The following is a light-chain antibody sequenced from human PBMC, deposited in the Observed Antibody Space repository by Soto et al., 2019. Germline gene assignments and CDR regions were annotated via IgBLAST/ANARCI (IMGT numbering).Light chain of an antibody. CDR2: DAS. CDR1: QSVSSY. CDR3: QQRSNWPLT. J-gene: IGKJ4*02. V-gene: IGKV3-11*01. Sequence: EIVLTQSPATLSLSPGERATLSCRASQSVSSYLAWYQQKPGQAPRLLIYDASHRATGIPARFSGSGSGTDFTLTISSREPEDFAVYDCQQRSNWPLTFGGGTKVEIK.